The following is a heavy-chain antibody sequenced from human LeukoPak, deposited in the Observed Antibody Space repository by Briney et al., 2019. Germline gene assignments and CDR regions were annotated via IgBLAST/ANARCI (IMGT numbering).Heavy chain of an antibody. V-gene: IGHV3-7*03. Sequence: GGSLRLSCTASGFTFSSYWVNWVRQAPGKGLEWVANIKQDGSEKYYVDSVKGRFTISRDNTKNSLYLQMNNLRTDDTAVYYCATSRTFDYRGQGTLVTVSS. CDR2: IKQDGSEK. CDR1: GFTFSSYW. J-gene: IGHJ4*02. D-gene: IGHD2-2*01. CDR3: ATSRTFDY.